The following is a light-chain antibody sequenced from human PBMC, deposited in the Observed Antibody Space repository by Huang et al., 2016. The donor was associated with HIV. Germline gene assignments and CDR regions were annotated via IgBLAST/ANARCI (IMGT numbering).Light chain of an antibody. J-gene: IGKJ1*01. CDR2: ATS. CDR3: QQYGASPRT. V-gene: IGKV3-20*01. CDR1: QSFSSSH. Sequence: EIVLTQSPGTLSLSPGERATLSCRASQSFSSSHLAWYQQKPGQPPRLLIYATSTMATGIPAMFSGSGSGADFTLTITRLEPEDFAVYYCQQYGASPRTFGQGTKVELK.